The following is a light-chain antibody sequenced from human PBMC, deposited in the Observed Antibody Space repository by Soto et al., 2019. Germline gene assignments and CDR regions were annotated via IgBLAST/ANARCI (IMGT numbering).Light chain of an antibody. J-gene: IGKJ4*01. CDR3: QQYGSSPLT. V-gene: IGKV3-20*01. Sequence: EIVLTQSPGTLSLSPGDGATLSCRASQSVSFSYLAWYQQKPGQAPRLLIYGASSRATGIPDRFSGSESGTVFTITISRLEPEDFAVYYCQQYGSSPLTFGGGTQVEI. CDR2: GAS. CDR1: QSVSFSY.